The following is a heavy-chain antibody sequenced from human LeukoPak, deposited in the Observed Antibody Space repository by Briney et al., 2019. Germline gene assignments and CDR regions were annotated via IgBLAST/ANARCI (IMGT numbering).Heavy chain of an antibody. CDR1: GFTFSSYA. CDR3: AKVSSGWSPVDY. Sequence: PGGSLRVSCSASGFTFSSYAMHWVRQAPGKGLEWVAVISYDGSNKYYADSVKGRFTISRDNSKNTLYLQMNSLRAEDTAVYYCAKVSSGWSPVDYWGQGTLVTVSS. V-gene: IGHV3-30*04. J-gene: IGHJ4*02. CDR2: ISYDGSNK. D-gene: IGHD6-19*01.